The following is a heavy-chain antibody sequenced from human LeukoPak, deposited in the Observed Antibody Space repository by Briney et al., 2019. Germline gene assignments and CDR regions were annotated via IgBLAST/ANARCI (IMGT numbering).Heavy chain of an antibody. D-gene: IGHD2-2*01. V-gene: IGHV3-30-3*01. CDR3: ARTLGYCSSTSCSPEGY. CDR2: ISYDGSNK. J-gene: IGHJ4*02. Sequence: GGSLRLSCAASGFTFSSYAMHWVRQAPGKGLEWVAVISYDGSNKYYADSVKGRFTISRDNSKNTLYLQMNSLRAEDTAVYYCARTLGYCSSTSCSPEGYWGQGTLVTVSS. CDR1: GFTFSSYA.